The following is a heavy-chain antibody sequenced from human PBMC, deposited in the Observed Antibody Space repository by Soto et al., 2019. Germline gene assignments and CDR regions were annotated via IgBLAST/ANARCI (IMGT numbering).Heavy chain of an antibody. CDR2: VNPSGGST. D-gene: IGHD2-15*01. V-gene: IGHV1-46*01. J-gene: IGHJ1*01. CDR1: GSIFTAYS. CDR3: AREESSSGGICYSEYFQL. Sequence: ASVQVSCKASGSIFTAYSMHWVWKAPGKGLEWMGIVNPSGGSTNYAQKFQGTITMTRDTSTSTVYMDLGSLTSEDTAVYYCAREESSSGGICYSEYFQLWGQGTLVTVSS.